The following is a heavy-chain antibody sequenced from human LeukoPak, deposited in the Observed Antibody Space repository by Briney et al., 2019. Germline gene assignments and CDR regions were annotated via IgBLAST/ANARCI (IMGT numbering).Heavy chain of an antibody. D-gene: IGHD5-12*01. CDR1: GGSISTYY. Sequence: SETLSLTCTLSGGSISTYYWSWIRQPPGKGLGWIGYIYHSGNTNYNPSLKSRVTISVDTSKNQFSLKLSSVTAADTAVYYCARGGGYASPIGYWGQGALVTVSS. CDR3: ARGGGYASPIGY. V-gene: IGHV4-59*01. J-gene: IGHJ4*02. CDR2: IYHSGNT.